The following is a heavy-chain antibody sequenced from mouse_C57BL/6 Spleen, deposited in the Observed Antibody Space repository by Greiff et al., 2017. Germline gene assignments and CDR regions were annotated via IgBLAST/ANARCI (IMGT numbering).Heavy chain of an antibody. CDR1: GFNIKDAY. CDR2: IDPETGDT. Sequence: VHVKQSGAELVRPGASVKLSCTASGFNIKDAYMHWVKQRPEQGLEWIGLIDPETGDTEYASKFQGTATLPAATSSNTAYLQLSSLASEDTAGYYCSTGRYSRDYWGQGTTLTVSS. J-gene: IGHJ2*01. CDR3: STGRYSRDY. V-gene: IGHV14-4*01. D-gene: IGHD1-1*01.